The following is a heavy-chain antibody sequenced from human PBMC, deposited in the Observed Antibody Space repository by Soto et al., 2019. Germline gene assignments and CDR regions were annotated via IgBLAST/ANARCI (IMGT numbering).Heavy chain of an antibody. V-gene: IGHV5-51*01. Sequence: GESLKISCKGSGYSFTSYWIGWVRQMPGKGLEWMGIIYPGDSDTRYSPSFQGQVTISADKSISTAYLQWSSLKASDTAMYYCARLHYYGSEIYYYYYGMDVWGQGTTVTVSS. J-gene: IGHJ6*02. CDR3: ARLHYYGSEIYYYYYGMDV. D-gene: IGHD3-10*01. CDR2: IYPGDSDT. CDR1: GYSFTSYW.